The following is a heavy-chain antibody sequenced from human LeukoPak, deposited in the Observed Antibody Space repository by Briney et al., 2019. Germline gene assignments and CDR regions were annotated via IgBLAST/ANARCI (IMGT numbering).Heavy chain of an antibody. D-gene: IGHD6-13*01. Sequence: SETLSLTCTVSGGSISSSNYYWSWIRQPAGKGLEWIGRIYTSGSTNYNPSLKSRVTMSVDTSKNQFSLKLSSVTAADTAVYYCARGGGIAAAGSPYYYYYMDVWGKGTTVTISS. CDR1: GGSISSSNYY. V-gene: IGHV4-61*02. CDR2: IYTSGST. CDR3: ARGGGIAAAGSPYYYYYMDV. J-gene: IGHJ6*03.